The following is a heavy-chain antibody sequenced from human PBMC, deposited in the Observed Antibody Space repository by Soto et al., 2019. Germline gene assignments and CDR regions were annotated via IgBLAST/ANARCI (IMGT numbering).Heavy chain of an antibody. J-gene: IGHJ4*02. CDR1: GGSIDTYY. V-gene: IGHV4-59*01. D-gene: IGHD4-17*01. CDR2: IYYIGTT. CDR3: ARRYGDCGLDY. Sequence: QVQLQESGPGLVKPSETLSLTCTVSGGSIDTYYWSWIRQPPGKGLEWIGQIYYIGTTNYNPSLRSRVTISLATSQNRFSLNLSSVAAADTAVYYCARRYGDCGLDYWGQGTLVTVSS.